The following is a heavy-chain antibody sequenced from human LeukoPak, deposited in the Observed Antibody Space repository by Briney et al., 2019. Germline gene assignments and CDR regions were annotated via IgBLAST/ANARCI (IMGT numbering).Heavy chain of an antibody. V-gene: IGHV3-21*01. CDR1: GFTFSSYS. D-gene: IGHD6-19*01. J-gene: IGHJ6*04. CDR3: ARDRGGWDGLDYYYGMDV. Sequence: GGSLRLSCAASGFTFSSYSMNWVRQAPGTGLEWVSSISSSSSYIYYADSVKGRFTISRDNAKNSPYLQMNSLRAEDTAVYYCARDRGGWDGLDYYYGMDVWGKGTTVTVSS. CDR2: ISSSSSYI.